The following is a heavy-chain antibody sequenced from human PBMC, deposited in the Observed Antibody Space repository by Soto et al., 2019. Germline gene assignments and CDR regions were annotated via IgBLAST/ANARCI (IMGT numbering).Heavy chain of an antibody. CDR2: ISAYNGNT. V-gene: IGHV1-18*01. Sequence: GASVKVSCKASGYTFTNYGISWVRQAPGQGLEWIGWISAYNGNTKYAQKLQGRVTMTTDTSTSTAYMELSSLRSEDTAVYYCARDSSGYYRVYYYGMDVWGQGTTVTVSS. D-gene: IGHD3-22*01. CDR3: ARDSSGYYRVYYYGMDV. J-gene: IGHJ6*02. CDR1: GYTFTNYG.